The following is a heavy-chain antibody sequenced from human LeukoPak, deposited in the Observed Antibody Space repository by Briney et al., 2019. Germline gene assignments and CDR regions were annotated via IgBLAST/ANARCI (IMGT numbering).Heavy chain of an antibody. Sequence: RGESLKISCKGSGYNFTNYWIGWVRQMPGKGLEWMGIIYPGDSDTRYSPSFQGQVTISADKSISTAYLQWNSLKASDTAMYYCARQREDCGDHYYMDVWGKGTTVTVSS. J-gene: IGHJ6*03. CDR2: IYPGDSDT. CDR3: ARQREDCGDHYYMDV. D-gene: IGHD4-17*01. CDR1: GYNFTNYW. V-gene: IGHV5-51*01.